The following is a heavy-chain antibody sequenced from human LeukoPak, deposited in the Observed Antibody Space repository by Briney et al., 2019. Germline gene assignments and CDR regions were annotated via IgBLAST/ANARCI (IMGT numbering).Heavy chain of an antibody. J-gene: IGHJ3*02. CDR1: GLTFSSYG. Sequence: PGGSLRLSCAASGLTFSSYGMHWVRQAPGKGLEWVAFIRYDGNNKYYTDSVKGRLTITRDNSKNTLYLQMNSLRAADTAVYYCAKVARLDAFDIWGQGTMVTVSS. D-gene: IGHD3-22*01. CDR2: IRYDGNNK. V-gene: IGHV3-30*02. CDR3: AKVARLDAFDI.